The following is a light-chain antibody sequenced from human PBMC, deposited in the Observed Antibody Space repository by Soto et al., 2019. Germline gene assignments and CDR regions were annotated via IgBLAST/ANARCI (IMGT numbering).Light chain of an antibody. CDR3: QHRSNWPSWT. J-gene: IGKJ1*01. Sequence: DTVLKQSPCTLSLSPGERATLSWRLSQSVGTYLAWYQQKPGQAPRLLIFDASKRATGIPARFSGSGSGTDFTLTISSLETEDLAVYYCQHRSNWPSWTFGAGTKVDIK. V-gene: IGKV3-11*01. CDR2: DAS. CDR1: QSVGTY.